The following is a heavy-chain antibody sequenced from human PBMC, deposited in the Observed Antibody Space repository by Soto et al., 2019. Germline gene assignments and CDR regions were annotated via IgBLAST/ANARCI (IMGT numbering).Heavy chain of an antibody. CDR3: ARAGSSTSYFDY. CDR1: GGSFSGYD. Sequence: PSETLSLTCAVYGGSFSGYDWSCIRQPPGKGLEWIGEINHSGSTNYNPSLKSRVTISVDTSKNQFSLKLSSVTAADTAVYYCARAGSSTSYFDYWGHGTLVTCSS. CDR2: INHSGST. D-gene: IGHD6-13*01. J-gene: IGHJ4*01. V-gene: IGHV4-34*01.